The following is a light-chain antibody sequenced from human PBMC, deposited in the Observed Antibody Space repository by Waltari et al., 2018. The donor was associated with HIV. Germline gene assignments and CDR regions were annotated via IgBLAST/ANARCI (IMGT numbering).Light chain of an antibody. CDR2: EVT. J-gene: IGLJ3*02. V-gene: IGLV2-8*01. Sequence: QSALTQPPSASGSLGPSVTISCTGSSSDLGAYDFVSWFQQHPHSAPKLLLYEVTRRPSTVSARFSGSRSGNTAFLTVAGLQPDDEATYFCSSYGDSLRVLFGGGTNVTVL. CDR1: SSDLGAYDF. CDR3: SSYGDSLRVL.